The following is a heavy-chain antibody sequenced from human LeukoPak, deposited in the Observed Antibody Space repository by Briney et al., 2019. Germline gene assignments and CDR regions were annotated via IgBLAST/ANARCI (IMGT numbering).Heavy chain of an antibody. CDR3: AKSGVSLYDILTGSNSYPDY. CDR1: GFTFSSYA. J-gene: IGHJ4*02. D-gene: IGHD3-9*01. V-gene: IGHV3-23*01. Sequence: SGGSLRLSCAASGFTFSSYAMSWVRQAPGKGLEWVSAISGSGGSTYYADSVKGRFTISRDNSKNTLYLQMNSLRAEDTAVYYCAKSGVSLYDILTGSNSYPDYWGQGTLVTVSS. CDR2: ISGSGGST.